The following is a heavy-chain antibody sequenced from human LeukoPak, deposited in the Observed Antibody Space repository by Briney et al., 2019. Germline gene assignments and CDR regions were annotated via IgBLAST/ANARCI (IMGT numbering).Heavy chain of an antibody. CDR2: IRTTAEGAKYA. CDR3: ATGQRYAFDY. Sequence: GGSLRLSCATSGFSFADYPMNWVRQAPGKGLEWISNIRTTAEGAKYAYYADSVKGRVTISRDDGKNTLYLHMNSLRDDDTAVYYCATGQRYAFDYWGQGILVTVSS. V-gene: IGHV3-48*02. CDR1: GFSFADYP. J-gene: IGHJ4*02. D-gene: IGHD3-9*01.